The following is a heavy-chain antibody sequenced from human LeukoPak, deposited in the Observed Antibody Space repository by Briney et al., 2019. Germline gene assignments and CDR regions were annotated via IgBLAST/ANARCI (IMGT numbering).Heavy chain of an antibody. J-gene: IGHJ4*02. CDR3: ARLEGGSLNYFDY. Sequence: SETLSLTCAVYGGSFSGYYWSWIRQPPGKGLEWTGEINHSGSTNYNPSLKSRVTISVDTSKNQFSLKLSPVTAADTAVYYCARLEGGSLNYFDYWGQGTLVTVSS. D-gene: IGHD1-26*01. CDR1: GGSFSGYY. V-gene: IGHV4-34*01. CDR2: INHSGST.